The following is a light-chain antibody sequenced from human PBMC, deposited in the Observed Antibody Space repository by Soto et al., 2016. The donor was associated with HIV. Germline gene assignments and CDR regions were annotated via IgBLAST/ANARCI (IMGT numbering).Light chain of an antibody. CDR2: QDN. V-gene: IGLV3-1*01. CDR1: KLGNKY. J-gene: IGLJ2*01. Sequence: SYDLTQPPSVSVSPGQTASITCSGNKLGNKYACWHQQKPGQSPVLVMYQDNKRPSGIPERFSGSDSGNTATLTISGTQSMDEADYFCQAWDSGIAIFGGGTKLTV. CDR3: QAWDSGIAI.